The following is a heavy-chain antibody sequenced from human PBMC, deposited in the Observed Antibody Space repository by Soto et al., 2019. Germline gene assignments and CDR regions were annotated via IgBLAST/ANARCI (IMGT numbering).Heavy chain of an antibody. Sequence: GGSLRLSCAASGFTFSSYAMSWVRQAPGKGLEWVSAISGSGGSTYYADSVKGRFTISRDNSKNTLYLQMNSLRAEDTAVYYCAESLSFSVGANNWFDPWGQGTLVTVSS. J-gene: IGHJ5*02. CDR1: GFTFSSYA. CDR3: AESLSFSVGANNWFDP. D-gene: IGHD1-26*01. CDR2: ISGSGGST. V-gene: IGHV3-23*01.